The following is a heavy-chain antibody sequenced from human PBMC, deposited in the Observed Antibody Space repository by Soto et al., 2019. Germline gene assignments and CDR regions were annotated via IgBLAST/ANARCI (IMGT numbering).Heavy chain of an antibody. CDR1: GFTFSSYS. V-gene: IGHV3-21*01. CDR2: ISSSSSYI. CDR3: ARGGELLYYYYYGMDV. Sequence: GGSLRLSCAASGFTFSSYSMNWVRQAPGKGLEWVSSISSSSSYIYYADSVKGRFTISRDNAKNSLYLQMNSLRAEDTAVYYCARGGELLYYYYYGMDVWGQGTTVTSP. D-gene: IGHD1-7*01. J-gene: IGHJ6*02.